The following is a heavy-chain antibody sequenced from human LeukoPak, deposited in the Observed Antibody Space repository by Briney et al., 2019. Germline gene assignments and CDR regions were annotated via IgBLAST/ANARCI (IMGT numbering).Heavy chain of an antibody. Sequence: YPGGSLRLSCAASGFTFSNYAMSWVRQAPGKGLEWVSAITGGGSGIYYADSMKSRFTISRDNSKNTLYLQLNGLRAEDTAVYYCAKWGDYDVLTGYYVSDYWGQGTLVSVSS. V-gene: IGHV3-23*01. D-gene: IGHD3-9*01. CDR1: GFTFSNYA. J-gene: IGHJ4*02. CDR2: ITGGGSGI. CDR3: AKWGDYDVLTGYYVSDY.